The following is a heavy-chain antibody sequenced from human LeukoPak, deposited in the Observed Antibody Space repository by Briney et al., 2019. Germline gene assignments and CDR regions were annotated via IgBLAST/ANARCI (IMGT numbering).Heavy chain of an antibody. D-gene: IGHD3-22*01. J-gene: IGHJ4*02. Sequence: GGSLRLSCAASGFTFSSYGMHWVRQAAGKGLECVAVISYDGSKKYYADSVKGRFTISRDNSKNTLYLQMNSLRAEDTAVYYCAVSSGYYYSRFDYWGQGTLVTVSS. V-gene: IGHV3-30*03. CDR3: AVSSGYYYSRFDY. CDR2: ISYDGSKK. CDR1: GFTFSSYG.